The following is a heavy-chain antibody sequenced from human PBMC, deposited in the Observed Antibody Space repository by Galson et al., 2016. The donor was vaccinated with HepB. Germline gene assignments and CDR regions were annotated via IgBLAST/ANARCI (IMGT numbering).Heavy chain of an antibody. CDR3: ARERLVRRIFDY. J-gene: IGHJ4*02. Sequence: SLRLSCAASGFVFSNFGLRWVRQAPGKGLEWVASISTRRTTYYSDSVQGRFTISRDNSNNTLYLQMNGLRAEDTAVYYCARERLVRRIFDYWGQGTLVTVSS. D-gene: IGHD1-1*01. V-gene: IGHV3-23*01. CDR1: GFVFSNFG. CDR2: ISTRRTT.